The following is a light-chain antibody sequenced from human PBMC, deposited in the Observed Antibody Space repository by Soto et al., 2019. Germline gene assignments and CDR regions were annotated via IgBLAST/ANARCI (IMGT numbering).Light chain of an antibody. Sequence: DIQMTQSPSSLSASVGDRVTITSRASQSISSYLNWYQQKPWQASTRLIYAASSLQSGVPSRFGGSGSGTEFTLTIISLQPEDFATYYCQQSYCTSWTFGQGTKVEIK. CDR3: QQSYCTSWT. V-gene: IGKV1-39*01. CDR1: QSISSY. CDR2: AAS. J-gene: IGKJ1*01.